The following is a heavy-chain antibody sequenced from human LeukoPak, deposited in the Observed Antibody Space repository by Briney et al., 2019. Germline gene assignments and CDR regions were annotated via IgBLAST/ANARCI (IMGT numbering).Heavy chain of an antibody. Sequence: GASVKVSCKASGYTFTSYGISWVRQAPGQGLEWMGWISAYNGNTNYAQKFQGRVTMTTDTSTSTAYMELRSLGSDDTAVYYCARDLGASTIIFFDYWGQGTLVTVSS. V-gene: IGHV1-18*01. CDR3: ARDLGASTIIFFDY. D-gene: IGHD5-24*01. CDR1: GYTFTSYG. CDR2: ISAYNGNT. J-gene: IGHJ4*02.